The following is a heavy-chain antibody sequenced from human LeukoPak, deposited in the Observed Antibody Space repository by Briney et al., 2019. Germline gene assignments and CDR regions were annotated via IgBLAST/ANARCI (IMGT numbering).Heavy chain of an antibody. CDR1: GGSISSGGYY. Sequence: TLSLTCTVSGGSISSGGYYWSWLRQHPGKGLEWIGYIYYSGSTYYNPSLKSRVTISVDTSKNQFSLKLSSVTAADTAVYYCAREILAGPFDYWGQGTLVTVSS. CDR3: AREILAGPFDY. J-gene: IGHJ4*02. V-gene: IGHV4-31*03. CDR2: IYYSGST.